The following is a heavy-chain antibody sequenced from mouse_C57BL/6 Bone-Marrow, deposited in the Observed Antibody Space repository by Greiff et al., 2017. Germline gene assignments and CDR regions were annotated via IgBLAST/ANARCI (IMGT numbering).Heavy chain of an antibody. CDR2: IDPANGNT. J-gene: IGHJ4*01. CDR3: AIRLTLSSMDY. Sequence: EVQLQQSVAELVRPGASVKLSCTASGFNIKNTYMHWVKQRPEQGLEWIGRIDPANGNTKYAPKFQGKSTITAYTSSHTSYLQLSSLQSEDAAFYYCAIRLTLSSMDYWGQGTSVTVSS. CDR1: GFNIKNTY. D-gene: IGHD2-2*01. V-gene: IGHV14-3*01.